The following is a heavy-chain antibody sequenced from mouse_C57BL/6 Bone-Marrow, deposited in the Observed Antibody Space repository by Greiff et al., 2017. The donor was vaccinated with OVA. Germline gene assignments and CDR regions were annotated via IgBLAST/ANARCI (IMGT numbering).Heavy chain of an antibody. D-gene: IGHD2-4*01. V-gene: IGHV1-55*01. CDR2: IYPGSGST. CDR1: GYTFTSYW. CDR3: ARGGTWRLRRDV. J-gene: IGHJ2*01. Sequence: VQLQQPGAELVKPGASVKMSCKASGYTFTSYWITWVKQRPGQGLEWIGDIYPGSGSTNYNEKFKSKATLTVDTSSSTAYMQLSSLTSEDSAVYYCARGGTWRLRRDVWGQGTTLTVSS.